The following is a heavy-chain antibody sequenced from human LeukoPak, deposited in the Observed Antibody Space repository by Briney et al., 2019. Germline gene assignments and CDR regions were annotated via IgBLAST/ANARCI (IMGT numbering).Heavy chain of an antibody. J-gene: IGHJ6*02. CDR2: INHSGST. D-gene: IGHD5-18*01. V-gene: IGHV4-34*01. CDR1: GGSFSGYY. Sequence: PSETLSLTCAVYGGSFSGYYWSWIRQPPGKGLEWIGEINHSGSTNYNPSLKSRVTISVDTSKNQFSLKLSSVTAADTAVYYCARDGRGYSYGLFRYGMDVWGQGTTVTVSS. CDR3: ARDGRGYSYGLFRYGMDV.